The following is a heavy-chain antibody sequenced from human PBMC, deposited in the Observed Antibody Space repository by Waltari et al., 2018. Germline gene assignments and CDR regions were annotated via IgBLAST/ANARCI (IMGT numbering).Heavy chain of an antibody. CDR1: GGPIINTFFY. V-gene: IGHV4-39*01. CDR2: IYYTGST. Sequence: QLQLQESGPGLVKPSETLSLTCTASGGPIINTFFYWGWIRQPPGKGLEWMGTIYYTGSTYYNPSLNSRVTISVDTSNNQFSLRLNSVTAADTATYFCARLPQYCSGGACRHYFDYWGQGILVTVSS. D-gene: IGHD2-15*01. CDR3: ARLPQYCSGGACRHYFDY. J-gene: IGHJ4*02.